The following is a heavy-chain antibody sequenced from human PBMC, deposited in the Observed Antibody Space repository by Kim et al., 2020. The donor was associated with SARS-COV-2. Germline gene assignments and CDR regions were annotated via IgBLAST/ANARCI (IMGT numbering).Heavy chain of an antibody. Sequence: TNYAQNLQGRVTMPTDTSTSTAYMELRSLRSDDTAVYFCARGDTSGWFGMDVWGQGTTVTVSS. J-gene: IGHJ6*02. V-gene: IGHV1-18*01. CDR3: ARGDTSGWFGMDV. D-gene: IGHD3-22*01. CDR2: T.